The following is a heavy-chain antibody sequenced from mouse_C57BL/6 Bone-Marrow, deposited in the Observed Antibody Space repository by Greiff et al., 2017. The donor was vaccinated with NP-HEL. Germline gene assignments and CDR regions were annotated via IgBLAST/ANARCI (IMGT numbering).Heavy chain of an antibody. CDR3: ERENYGNFYDY. CDR1: GYTFTSYG. Sequence: VKLQESGAELARPGASVKLSCKASGYTFTSYGISWVKLRTGQGLEWIGEIYPRSGNTYYNEKFKGKATLTADKSSSTAYMELRSLTSEDSAVYFCERENYGNFYDYWDQGTTLTVSS. D-gene: IGHD2-1*01. V-gene: IGHV1-81*01. CDR2: IYPRSGNT. J-gene: IGHJ2*01.